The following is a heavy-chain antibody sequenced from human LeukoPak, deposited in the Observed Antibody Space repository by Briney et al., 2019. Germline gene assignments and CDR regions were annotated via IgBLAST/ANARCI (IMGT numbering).Heavy chain of an antibody. CDR2: INPNSGGT. Sequence: GASVKVSCKASGYTFTGYYMYWVRQAPGQGLEWMGWINPNSGGTNYAQKFQGRVTVTRDTSTSTAYMELRSLRSDDTAVYYCARDRGIVGATGHAFDIWGQGTMVTVSS. J-gene: IGHJ3*02. V-gene: IGHV1-2*02. CDR3: ARDRGIVGATGHAFDI. CDR1: GYTFTGYY. D-gene: IGHD1-26*01.